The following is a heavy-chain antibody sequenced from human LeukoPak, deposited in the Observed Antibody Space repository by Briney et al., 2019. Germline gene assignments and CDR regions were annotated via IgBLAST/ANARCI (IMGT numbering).Heavy chain of an antibody. CDR3: ANAGPGYCSSTSCPSGFDY. J-gene: IGHJ4*02. Sequence: PGGSLRLSCAASGFTFSSYGMHWVRQAPGKGLEWVAVISYDGSNKYYADSVKGRFTISRDNSKNTLYLQMNSLRAEDTAVYYCANAGPGYCSSTSCPSGFDYWGQGTLVTVSS. V-gene: IGHV3-30*18. CDR1: GFTFSSYG. CDR2: ISYDGSNK. D-gene: IGHD2-2*01.